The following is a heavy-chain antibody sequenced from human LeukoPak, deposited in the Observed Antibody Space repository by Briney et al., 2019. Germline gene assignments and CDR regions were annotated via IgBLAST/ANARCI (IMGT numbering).Heavy chain of an antibody. J-gene: IGHJ4*02. D-gene: IGHD6-19*01. Sequence: SQTLSLTCTVSGGSISSGGYYWSWIRQHPGKGLEWIGYIYYSGSTYYNPSLKSRVTISVDTSKNQFSLKLSSVTAADTAVYYCARDSYSSGWYVPGAWGQGTLVTVSS. CDR1: GGSISSGGYY. CDR2: IYYSGST. V-gene: IGHV4-31*03. CDR3: ARDSYSSGWYVPGA.